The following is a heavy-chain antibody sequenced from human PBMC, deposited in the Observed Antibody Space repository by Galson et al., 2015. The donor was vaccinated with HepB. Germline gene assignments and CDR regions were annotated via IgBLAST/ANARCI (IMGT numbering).Heavy chain of an antibody. CDR3: TTDLLWFGELLVVAAGNYYYYGMDV. CDR1: GFNSNSYW. D-gene: IGHD3-10*01. V-gene: IGHV3-7*03. J-gene: IGHJ6*02. Sequence: LRLSCAASGFNSNSYWMNWVRQAPGRGLEWVANIKQDGSEQYYVDSVRGRFTISRDNTRNSLYLQMDSLRTEDTAVYYCTTDLLWFGELLVVAAGNYYYYGMDVWGQGTTVTVSS. CDR2: IKQDGSEQ.